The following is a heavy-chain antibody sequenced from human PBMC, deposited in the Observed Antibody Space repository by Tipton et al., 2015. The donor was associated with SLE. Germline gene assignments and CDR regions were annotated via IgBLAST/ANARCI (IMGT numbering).Heavy chain of an antibody. CDR2: IRHDGSAK. CDR1: GFTFNNYG. V-gene: IGHV3-30*02. J-gene: IGHJ4*02. CDR3: AKDGRYCSGGSCSGSSMYYFDA. D-gene: IGHD2-15*01. Sequence: SLRLSCAASGFTFNNYGMHWVRQAPGRGLQWVAFIRHDGSAKYYADSLQGRFSVSSDNSENTLYLQMNSLSAEDTAVYYCAKDGRYCSGGSCSGSSMYYFDAWGQGTLVTVSS.